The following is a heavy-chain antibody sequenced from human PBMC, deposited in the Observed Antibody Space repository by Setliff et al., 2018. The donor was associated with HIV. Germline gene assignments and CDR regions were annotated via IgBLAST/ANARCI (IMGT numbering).Heavy chain of an antibody. Sequence: KTSETLSLTCAVYGGSFSGYYWSWIRQPPGKGLEWIGEVTHSGRTNYNPSLESRFTTSVDTSKKQFSLRLTSVTAADTAVYYCARGVRDNSGWSSYYFDYWGQGTLVTVSS. D-gene: IGHD6-19*01. J-gene: IGHJ4*02. CDR3: ARGVRDNSGWSSYYFDY. V-gene: IGHV4-34*01. CDR1: GGSFSGYY. CDR2: VTHSGRT.